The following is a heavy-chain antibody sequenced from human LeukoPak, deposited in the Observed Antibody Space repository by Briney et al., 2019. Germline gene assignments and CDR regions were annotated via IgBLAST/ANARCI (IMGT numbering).Heavy chain of an antibody. CDR3: ARSEYLFPRHRAFNWFDP. D-gene: IGHD2/OR15-2a*01. CDR1: GGSISSGGYY. Sequence: SQTLSLTCTVSGGSISSGGYYWSWIRQHPGKGLEWIGYIYYSGSTYYNPSLKSQVTISVDTSKNQFSPKLSSVTAADTAVYYCARSEYLFPRHRAFNWFDPWGQGTLVTVSS. CDR2: IYYSGST. J-gene: IGHJ5*02. V-gene: IGHV4-31*01.